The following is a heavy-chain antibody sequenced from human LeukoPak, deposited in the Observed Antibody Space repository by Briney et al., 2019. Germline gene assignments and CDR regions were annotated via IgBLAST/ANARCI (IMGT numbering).Heavy chain of an antibody. CDR1: GDSISSSLYY. Sequence: SETLSLTCTVSGDSISSSLYYWAWIRQPPGKGLEWIGSIYYSGNTYYNPSLKSRVTISVDRSKNQFSLKLSSVTAADTAVYYCAAHYGSGSYDYWGQGTLVTVSS. D-gene: IGHD3-10*01. CDR2: IYYSGNT. J-gene: IGHJ4*02. CDR3: AAHYGSGSYDY. V-gene: IGHV4-39*07.